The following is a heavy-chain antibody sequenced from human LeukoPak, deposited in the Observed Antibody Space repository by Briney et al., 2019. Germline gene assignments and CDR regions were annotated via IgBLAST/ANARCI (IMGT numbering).Heavy chain of an antibody. D-gene: IGHD3-10*01. CDR2: ISGSGDIT. V-gene: IGHV3-NL1*01. CDR3: ARDPEYYYGSGRLGYFDY. CDR1: GFTFSSYG. Sequence: GGSLRLSCAASGFTFSSYGMHWVRQAPGKGLEWVSAISGSGDITYYADSVKGRFTISRDNSKNTLYLQMNSLRAEDTAVYYCARDPEYYYGSGRLGYFDYWGQGTLVTVSS. J-gene: IGHJ4*02.